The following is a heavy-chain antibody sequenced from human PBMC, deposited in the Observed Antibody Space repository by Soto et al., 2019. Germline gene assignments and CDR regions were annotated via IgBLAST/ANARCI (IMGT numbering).Heavy chain of an antibody. CDR3: VRDLSAYNSFVL. V-gene: IGHV3-21*01. CDR1: GFYFVSYT. Sequence: GGSLRLSCAASGFYFVSYTMNWVRQAPGKGLEWVSSISGDRSYIYYADSVKGRFNISRDNAKNSLFLQMNSLRVEATAVYYCVRDLSAYNSFVLWGTGTMV. CDR2: ISGDRSYI. J-gene: IGHJ4*02. D-gene: IGHD1-1*01.